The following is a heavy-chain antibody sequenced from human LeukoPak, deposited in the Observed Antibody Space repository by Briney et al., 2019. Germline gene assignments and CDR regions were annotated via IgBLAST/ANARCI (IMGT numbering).Heavy chain of an antibody. CDR3: ARGLVGATH. V-gene: IGHV4-59*11. CDR1: GGSIRSHY. Sequence: PSETLSLTCTVSGGSIRSHYWSWIRQPPGKGLEWIGYIYYSGSTNYNPSLKSRVAISVDTSKNQFSLKLSSVTAADTAVYYCARGLVGATHWGQGTLVTVSS. J-gene: IGHJ4*02. CDR2: IYYSGST. D-gene: IGHD1-26*01.